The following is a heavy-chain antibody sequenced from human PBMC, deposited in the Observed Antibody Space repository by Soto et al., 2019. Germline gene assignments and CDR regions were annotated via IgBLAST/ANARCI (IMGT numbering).Heavy chain of an antibody. J-gene: IGHJ5*02. CDR2: INYSGTT. CDR1: GGSISTASYY. CDR3: ARLMLDRSWYFDWCDP. V-gene: IGHV4-39*01. Sequence: QLQLQESGPGLVKPSETLSLTCTVSGGSISTASYYWGWIRQPPGKGLEWIASINYSGTTYYSPSLKSRVAVSIDTSKDQFSLKVNSVTAADTALYFCARLMLDRSWYFDWCDPWGQGTLVTVSS. D-gene: IGHD6-13*01.